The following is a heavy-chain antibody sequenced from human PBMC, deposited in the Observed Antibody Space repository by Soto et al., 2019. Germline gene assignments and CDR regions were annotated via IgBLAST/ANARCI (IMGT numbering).Heavy chain of an antibody. J-gene: IGHJ4*02. CDR2: IYHSGST. CDR3: ARISIFGVVFDY. CDR1: GGSISSGGYS. Sequence: PSETLSLTCAASGGSISSGGYSWSWVRQPPGKGLEWIGYIYHSGSTYYNPSLKSRVTISVDRSKNQFSLELSSVTAADTAVYYCARISIFGVVFDYWGQGTLVTVSS. V-gene: IGHV4-30-2*01. D-gene: IGHD3-3*01.